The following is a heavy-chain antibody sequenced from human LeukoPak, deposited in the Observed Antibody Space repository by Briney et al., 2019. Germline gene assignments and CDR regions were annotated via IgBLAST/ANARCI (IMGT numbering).Heavy chain of an antibody. CDR2: INPSGGST. Sequence: ASVKVSCKASGYTFTSYYMHWVRQAPGQGLEWMGIINPSGGSTSYAQKFQGRVTMTEDTSTDTAYMELSSLRSEDTAVYYCATESPLYCSSTSCYGAFDIWGQGTMVTVSS. CDR1: GYTFTSYY. V-gene: IGHV1-46*01. J-gene: IGHJ3*02. CDR3: ATESPLYCSSTSCYGAFDI. D-gene: IGHD2-2*01.